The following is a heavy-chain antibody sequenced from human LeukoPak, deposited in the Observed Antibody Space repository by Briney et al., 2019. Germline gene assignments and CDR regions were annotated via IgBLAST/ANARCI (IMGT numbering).Heavy chain of an antibody. V-gene: IGHV4-39*01. J-gene: IGHJ6*03. CDR3: ARSGAAADPGVDYYYYMDV. CDR1: GGSISSSSYY. D-gene: IGHD6-13*01. Sequence: SETLSLTCTVSGGSISSSSYYWGWIRQPPGKGLEWIGSIYYSGSTYYNPSPKSRVTISVDTSKNQFSLKLSSVTAADTAVYYCARSGAAADPGVDYYYYMDVWGKGTTVTISS. CDR2: IYYSGST.